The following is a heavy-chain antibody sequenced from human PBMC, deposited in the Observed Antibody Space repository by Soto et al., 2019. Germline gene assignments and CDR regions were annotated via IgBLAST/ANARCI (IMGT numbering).Heavy chain of an antibody. V-gene: IGHV3-30*18. J-gene: IGHJ6*02. CDR1: GFTFSSYG. D-gene: IGHD3-9*01. CDR3: AKEGQYYDILTGYRSYYGMDV. CDR2: ISYDGSNK. Sequence: QVQRVESGGGVVQPGRSLRLSCAASGFTFSSYGMHWVRQAPGKGLEWVAVISYDGSNKYYVDSVKGRFTISRDNSKNTLYLQMNSLRAEDTAVYYCAKEGQYYDILTGYRSYYGMDVWGQGTTVTVSS.